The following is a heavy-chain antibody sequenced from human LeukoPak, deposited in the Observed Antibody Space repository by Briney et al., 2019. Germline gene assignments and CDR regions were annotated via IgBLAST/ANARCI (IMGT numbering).Heavy chain of an antibody. J-gene: IGHJ4*02. D-gene: IGHD5-12*01. V-gene: IGHV1-2*02. Sequence: EASVKVSCKASGYTFTGYYMHWVRQAPGQGLEWMGWINPDSGGTNYAQKFQGRVTMTRDTSISTAYMELSRLRSDDTAVYYCARDIPLPDIVATAYPGYYFDYWGQGTLVTVSS. CDR2: INPDSGGT. CDR1: GYTFTGYY. CDR3: ARDIPLPDIVATAYPGYYFDY.